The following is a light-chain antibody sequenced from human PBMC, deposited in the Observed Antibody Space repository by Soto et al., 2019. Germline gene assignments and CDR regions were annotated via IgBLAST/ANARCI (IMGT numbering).Light chain of an antibody. J-gene: IGKJ1*01. CDR1: QSVSSSY. V-gene: IGKV3-20*01. CDR2: GAS. CDR3: QQYGSSWRT. Sequence: EIVLTQSPGTLSLSPGERATLSCRASQSVSSSYLAWYQQKPGQAPRLLIYGASSRATGIPDRFSGSGSGTDFTLTISRLEPEDFAAYYCQQYGSSWRTFGQGTKVEIK.